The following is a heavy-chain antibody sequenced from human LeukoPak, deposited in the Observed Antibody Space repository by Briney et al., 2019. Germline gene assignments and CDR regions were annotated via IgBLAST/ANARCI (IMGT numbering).Heavy chain of an antibody. CDR2: ICTSGST. CDR3: ARLGDGYKSGDY. CDR1: GGSISSHY. V-gene: IGHV4-4*09. J-gene: IGHJ4*02. Sequence: TSETLSLTCTVSGGSISSHYWTWIRQPPGKGLEWIGYICTSGSTNYNPSLKSRVTISVDTSKNQFSLKLSSVTAADTAVYYCARLGDGYKSGDYWGQGTLVTVSS. D-gene: IGHD5-24*01.